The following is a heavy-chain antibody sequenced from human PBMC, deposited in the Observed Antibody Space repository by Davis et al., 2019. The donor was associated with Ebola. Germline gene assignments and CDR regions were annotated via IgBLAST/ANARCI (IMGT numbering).Heavy chain of an antibody. V-gene: IGHV2-70*11. CDR1: GFSLSTSGMC. D-gene: IGHD6-19*01. CDR3: ARFSVAGLDAFDI. J-gene: IGHJ3*02. Sequence: SGPTLVKPTQTLTLTCTFSGFSLSTSGMCVSWIRQPPGKALEWLARIDWDDNKYYSTSLKTRLTISKDTSKNQVVLTMTNMDSVDTATYYCARFSVAGLDAFDIWGQGTMVTVSS. CDR2: IDWDDNK.